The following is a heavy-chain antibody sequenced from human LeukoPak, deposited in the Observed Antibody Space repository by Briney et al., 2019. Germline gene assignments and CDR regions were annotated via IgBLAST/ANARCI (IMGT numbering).Heavy chain of an antibody. CDR2: IYYSGNT. CDR3: ARGALLWFGDRMEYYFDY. J-gene: IGHJ4*02. CDR1: GGSISSGRYY. D-gene: IGHD3-10*01. V-gene: IGHV4-61*10. Sequence: SETLSLTCNVSGGSISSGRYYWSWIRLPAGKGLEWIGFIYYSGNTNYNPSLKSRVTISVDTSKDQFSLKLSSMTAADTAVYYCARGALLWFGDRMEYYFDYWGQGTLLTVSS.